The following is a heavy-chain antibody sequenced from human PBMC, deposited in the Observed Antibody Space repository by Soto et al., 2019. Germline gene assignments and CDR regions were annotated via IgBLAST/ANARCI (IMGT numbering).Heavy chain of an antibody. J-gene: IGHJ5*02. V-gene: IGHV3-7*05. CDR1: GFTFSSYW. CDR2: IKQDGSEK. CDR3: AREASWNYIYWFDP. D-gene: IGHD1-7*01. Sequence: EVQLVESGGGLVQPGGSLRLSCAASGFTFSSYWMSWVRQAPGKGLEWVANIKQDGSEKYYVDSVKGRFTISRDNAKNSLYLQMNSLRAEDTAVYYCAREASWNYIYWFDPWGQGTLVTVSS.